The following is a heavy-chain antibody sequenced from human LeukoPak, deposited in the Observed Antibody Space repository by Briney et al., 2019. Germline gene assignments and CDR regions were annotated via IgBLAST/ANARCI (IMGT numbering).Heavy chain of an antibody. V-gene: IGHV1-24*01. D-gene: IGHD3-22*01. CDR1: GYTLTELS. CDR3: ATISSGYYPLGY. CDR2: FDPEDGET. Sequence: ASVTVSCKVSGYTLTELSMHWVRQAPGKGLEWMGGFDPEDGETIYAQKFQGRVTMTEDTSTDTAYMELSSLRSEDTAVYYCATISSGYYPLGYWGQGTLVTVSS. J-gene: IGHJ4*02.